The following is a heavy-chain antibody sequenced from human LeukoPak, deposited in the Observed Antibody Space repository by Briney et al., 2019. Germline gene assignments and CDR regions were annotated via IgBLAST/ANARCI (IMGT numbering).Heavy chain of an antibody. Sequence: QPGESLRLSCTASGFTFSRFGMHCVRQAPGKGREGVTAISSVGHTNKSADSVKGRFTISRDNSKNTLYLQMHSMREDDTAVYYCAKEVGWFNAFDVWGQGTMVTVSS. CDR1: GFTFSRFG. CDR3: AKEVGWFNAFDV. CDR2: ISSVGHTN. V-gene: IGHV3-30*18. J-gene: IGHJ3*01. D-gene: IGHD3-10*01.